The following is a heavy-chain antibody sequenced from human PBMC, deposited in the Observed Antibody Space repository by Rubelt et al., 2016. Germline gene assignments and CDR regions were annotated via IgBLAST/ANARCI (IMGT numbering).Heavy chain of an antibody. CDR3: ATGQYSSGCGY. V-gene: IGHV1-24*01. Sequence: QVQLVQSGAEVKKPGASVKVSCKVSGYTFTELSMHWVRQAPGKGLEWMGGFDPEDGETIYAQRFQGRVTMTEATSTDTAYMEPGSLRSEDTAVYHWATGQYSSGCGYWGQGTLVTVSS. CDR2: FDPEDGET. J-gene: IGHJ4*02. CDR1: GYTFTELS. D-gene: IGHD6-19*01.